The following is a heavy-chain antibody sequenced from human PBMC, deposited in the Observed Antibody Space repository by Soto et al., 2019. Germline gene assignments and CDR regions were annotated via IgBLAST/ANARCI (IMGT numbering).Heavy chain of an antibody. V-gene: IGHV5-10-1*01. J-gene: IGHJ3*02. CDR2: IDPSDSYT. Sequence: LGESLKISCKGSGYSFTSYWISWVRQMPGKGLEWMGRIDPSDSYTNYSPSFQGHVTISADKSISTAYLQWSSLKASDTAMYYCARLDLGPQRGDYYDSSGYIWGQGTMVTVSS. D-gene: IGHD3-22*01. CDR3: ARLDLGPQRGDYYDSSGYI. CDR1: GYSFTSYW.